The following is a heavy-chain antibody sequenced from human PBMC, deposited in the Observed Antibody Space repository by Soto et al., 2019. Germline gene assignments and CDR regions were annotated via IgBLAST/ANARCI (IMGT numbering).Heavy chain of an antibody. J-gene: IGHJ4*02. Sequence: SETLSLTCAVYGGSFSGYYWSWIRQPPGKGLEWIGEINPSGSTNYNPSLKSRVTISVDTSRNQFSLKLSSVTAADTAVYYCARERGFRPSRYCSGGSCYHPGYYFDYWGQGTLVTVSS. CDR1: GGSFSGYY. CDR2: INPSGST. CDR3: ARERGFRPSRYCSGGSCYHPGYYFDY. V-gene: IGHV4-34*01. D-gene: IGHD2-15*01.